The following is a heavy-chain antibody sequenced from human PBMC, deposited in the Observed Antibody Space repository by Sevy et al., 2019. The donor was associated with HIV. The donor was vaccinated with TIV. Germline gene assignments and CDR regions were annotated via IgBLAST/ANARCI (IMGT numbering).Heavy chain of an antibody. Sequence: GGSLRLSCAGSGFTFSSYSMSWVRQAPGKGLEWVASIKEDGSEKNYVDSVKGRFTISRDNAKNSLYLQMNSLRAEDTALYYCARARRSYGGSYYYYYYMDVWGKGTTVTVSS. CDR1: GFTFSSYS. V-gene: IGHV3-7*03. CDR3: ARARRSYGGSYYYYYYMDV. CDR2: IKEDGSEK. D-gene: IGHD5-12*01. J-gene: IGHJ6*03.